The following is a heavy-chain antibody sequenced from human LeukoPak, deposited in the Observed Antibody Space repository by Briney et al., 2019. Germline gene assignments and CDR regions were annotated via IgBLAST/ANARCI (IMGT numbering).Heavy chain of an antibody. D-gene: IGHD6-19*01. Sequence: GGSLRLSCAASGFTLSSYGMHWVRQAPGKGLEWVAVISYDGSNKYYADSVTGRFTISRDNSKNTLYLQMNSLRAEDTAVYYCAKVMETSSGWYPYYFDYWGQGTLVTVSS. CDR2: ISYDGSNK. V-gene: IGHV3-30*18. J-gene: IGHJ4*02. CDR1: GFTLSSYG. CDR3: AKVMETSSGWYPYYFDY.